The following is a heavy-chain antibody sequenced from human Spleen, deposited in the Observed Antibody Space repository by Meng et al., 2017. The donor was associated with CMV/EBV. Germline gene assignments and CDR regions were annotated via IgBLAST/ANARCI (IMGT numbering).Heavy chain of an antibody. Sequence: HVQMGQFGAEGKTPVALVKVSCKASGYSFTSYSMHWVRQAPGQGLEWMGIINPSGGSTSYAQKFQGRVTMTRDTSTSTVYMELSSLRSEDTAVYYCARVQAAHIDYWGQGTLVTVSS. V-gene: IGHV1-46*01. D-gene: IGHD6-13*01. CDR1: GYSFTSYS. CDR3: ARVQAAHIDY. J-gene: IGHJ4*02. CDR2: INPSGGST.